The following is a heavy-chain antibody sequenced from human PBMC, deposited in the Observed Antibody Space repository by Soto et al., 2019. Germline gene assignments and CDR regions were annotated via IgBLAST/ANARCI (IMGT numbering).Heavy chain of an antibody. CDR3: ARATEAVDSSGYYDY. V-gene: IGHV1-69*04. Sequence: ASVKVSCKASGGTFSSYAISWVRQAPGQGLEWMGRIIPILGIANYAQKFQGRVTITADKSTSTACMELSSLRSEETAVYYCARATEAVDSSGYYDYWGQGTLVTVSS. CDR2: IIPILGIA. CDR1: GGTFSSYA. D-gene: IGHD3-22*01. J-gene: IGHJ4*02.